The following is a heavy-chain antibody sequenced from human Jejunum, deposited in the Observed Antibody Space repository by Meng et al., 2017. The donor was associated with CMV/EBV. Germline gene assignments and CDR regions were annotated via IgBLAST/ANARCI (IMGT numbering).Heavy chain of an antibody. D-gene: IGHD4-17*01. V-gene: IGHV3-30-3*01. CDR1: GFLFSTYA. CDR3: VGAPAYGDSSFDY. CDR2: ISYDGSKR. J-gene: IGHJ4*02. Sequence: ASGFLFSTYAMHWVRQAPGKGLEWVAVISYDGSKRYFADSVKGRFTISRDNSKNTLYLQMDSLRIEDTAMYYCVGAPAYGDSSFDYWGQGTLVTVSS.